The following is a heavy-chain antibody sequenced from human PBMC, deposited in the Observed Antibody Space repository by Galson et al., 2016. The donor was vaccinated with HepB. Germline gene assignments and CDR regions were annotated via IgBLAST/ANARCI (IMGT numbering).Heavy chain of an antibody. CDR3: ATVKLTTWYSVDS. CDR1: GLTFTNAW. J-gene: IGHJ4*02. D-gene: IGHD2-2*01. CDR2: IKGEADGGTT. Sequence: SLRLSCAASGLTFTNAWMTWVRQASGKGLEWVGRIKGEADGGTTDYAAPVKGRFYISRDDSTHTLFLHMNSLRVEDGAVYYCATVKLTTWYSVDSWGQGTLVTVSS. V-gene: IGHV3-15*01.